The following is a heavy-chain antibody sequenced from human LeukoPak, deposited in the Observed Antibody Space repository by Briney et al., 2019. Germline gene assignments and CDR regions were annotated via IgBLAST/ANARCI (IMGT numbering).Heavy chain of an antibody. CDR1: GFTFSSYS. D-gene: IGHD1-26*01. CDR2: ITASGTAM. V-gene: IGHV3-48*02. J-gene: IGHJ4*02. Sequence: GGSLRLSCAASGFTFSSYSMDWVRQAPGKGLEWVSHITASGTAMFYADSVKGRFTISRDNARNSLYLQMNSLRDEDTAVYYCASSGSYRFDYWGQGTLVTVSS. CDR3: ASSGSYRFDY.